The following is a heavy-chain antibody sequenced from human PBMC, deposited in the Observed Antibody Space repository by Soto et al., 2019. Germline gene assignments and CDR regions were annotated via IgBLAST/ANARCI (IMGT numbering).Heavy chain of an antibody. J-gene: IGHJ6*02. D-gene: IGHD2-21*02. CDR3: ARGHQVTTDYFSYYALYV. CDR1: CGSVSSSYY. Sequence: SETLSLTCAVSCGSVSSSYYWSWVRQPPGKGLEWIGEIFHSGRTNYNPSLKSRVTMSVDKSNNLFSLKVTSMTAADTAIYYCARGHQVTTDYFSYYALYVWGQGTTVTVSS. V-gene: IGHV4-4*02. CDR2: IFHSGRT.